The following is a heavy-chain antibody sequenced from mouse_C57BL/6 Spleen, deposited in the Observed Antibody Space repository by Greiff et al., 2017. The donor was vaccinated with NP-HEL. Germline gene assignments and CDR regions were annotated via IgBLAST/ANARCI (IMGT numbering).Heavy chain of an antibody. CDR2: IDPSDSET. J-gene: IGHJ2*01. Sequence: LQQPGAELVRPGSSVKLSCKASGYTFTSYWMHWVKQRPIQGLEWIGNIDPSDSETHYNQKFKDKATLTVDKSSSTAYMQLSSLTSEDSAVYYCAKADYYGSTYSDYWGQGTTLTVSS. D-gene: IGHD1-1*01. CDR3: AKADYYGSTYSDY. V-gene: IGHV1-52*01. CDR1: GYTFTSYW.